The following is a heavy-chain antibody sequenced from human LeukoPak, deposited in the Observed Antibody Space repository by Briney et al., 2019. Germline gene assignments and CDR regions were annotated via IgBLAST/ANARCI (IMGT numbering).Heavy chain of an antibody. CDR3: ARGNWNYEYFDY. V-gene: IGHV4-30-2*01. J-gene: IGHJ4*02. CDR1: GDSISSGGYS. Sequence: SQALSLTCAVSGDSISSGGYSWSWIRQPPGKGLEWIGYIYHSGSTYYNPSLKSRVTISVDRSKNQFSLKLSSVTAADTAVYYCARGNWNYEYFDYWGQGTLVTVSS. CDR2: IYHSGST. D-gene: IGHD1-7*01.